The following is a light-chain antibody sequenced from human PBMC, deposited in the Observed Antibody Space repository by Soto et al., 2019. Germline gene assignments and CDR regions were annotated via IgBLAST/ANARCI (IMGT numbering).Light chain of an antibody. J-gene: IGLJ1*01. V-gene: IGLV2-14*01. CDR3: SSYTSSIPRV. CDR2: DVS. CDR1: SSDVGGYNY. Sequence: QSALTQPASVSGSPGQSITISCTGTSSDVGGYNYVSWYQQHPGKAPKLMIYDVSNRPSGVSNRFSGSKSGNTASLTISGLQAEDEADYYCSSYTSSIPRVFGTGTKLTVL.